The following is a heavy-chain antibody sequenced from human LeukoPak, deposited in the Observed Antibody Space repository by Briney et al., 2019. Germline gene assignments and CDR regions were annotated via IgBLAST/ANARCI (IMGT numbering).Heavy chain of an antibody. D-gene: IGHD1-26*01. J-gene: IGHJ4*02. CDR1: GFTFSNYN. CDR3: ARRIVGAFPFDY. Sequence: GGSLRLSCAASGFTFSNYNMNWVRQAPGKGLEWISYITDNSGTIYYADSVKGRFTISRDNAKNSLYLQMNSLRDEDTAVYYCARRIVGAFPFDYWGQGTLVTVSS. V-gene: IGHV3-48*02. CDR2: ITDNSGTI.